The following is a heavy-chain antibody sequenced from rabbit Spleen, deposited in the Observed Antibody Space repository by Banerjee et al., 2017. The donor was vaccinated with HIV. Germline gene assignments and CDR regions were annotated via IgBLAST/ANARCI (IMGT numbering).Heavy chain of an antibody. J-gene: IGHJ4*01. D-gene: IGHD1-1*01. V-gene: IGHV1S45*01. Sequence: QEQLVESGGDLVKPGASLKLTCTASGFSFSSAYYICWVRQAPGKGLDLIACIYAGYIGSTWYASWAKGRFTISKTSSTTVTLQMPSLTAADTATYFCARDHVSSGGYGYAQNLWGQGTLVTVS. CDR2: IYAGYIGST. CDR1: GFSFSSAYY. CDR3: ARDHVSSGGYGYAQNL.